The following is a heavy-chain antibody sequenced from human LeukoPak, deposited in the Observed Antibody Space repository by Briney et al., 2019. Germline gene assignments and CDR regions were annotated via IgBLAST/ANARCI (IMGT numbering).Heavy chain of an antibody. CDR3: ATGAPRGMDV. D-gene: IGHD4/OR15-4a*01. J-gene: IGHJ6*02. CDR2: VTHSGGA. Sequence: SETLSLTCSVSGGSISSYYCAWIRQPPGKGLELIAYVTHSGGATYNPSLKSRVPISLDTSKNQFSLTLRSVTAADTAVYYCATGAPRGMDVWGQGTTVTVSS. CDR1: GGSISSYY. V-gene: IGHV4-59*08.